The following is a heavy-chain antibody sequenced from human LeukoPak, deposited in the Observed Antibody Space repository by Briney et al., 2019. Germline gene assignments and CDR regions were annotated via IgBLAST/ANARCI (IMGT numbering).Heavy chain of an antibody. CDR3: ARGSIAAAATDNWFDP. CDR1: GYTFTSYY. J-gene: IGHJ5*02. D-gene: IGHD6-13*01. CDR2: INPSGGST. V-gene: IGHV1-46*01. Sequence: ASVKVSCKASGYTFTSYYMHWVRQAPGQGLEWMGIINPSGGSTSYAQKFQGRVTMTRDMSTSTDYMELSSLRSEDTAVYYCARGSIAAAATDNWFDPWGQGTLVTVSS.